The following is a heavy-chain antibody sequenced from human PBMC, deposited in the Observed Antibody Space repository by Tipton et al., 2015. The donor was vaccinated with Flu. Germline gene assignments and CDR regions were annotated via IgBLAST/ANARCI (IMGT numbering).Heavy chain of an antibody. CDR1: GGSISSSSYY. J-gene: IGHJ5*01. Sequence: TLSLTCTVSGGSISSSSYYWGWIRQPPGKGLEWIGNIHQTGSTYYNPSLRSRVTILVDRSKNQFSLKLTFVTAADTAVYYCARRDYSNYVSVPKNWFDSWGQGILVTVSS. CDR3: ARRDYSNYVSVPKNWFDS. D-gene: IGHD4-11*01. CDR2: IHQTGST. V-gene: IGHV4-39*07.